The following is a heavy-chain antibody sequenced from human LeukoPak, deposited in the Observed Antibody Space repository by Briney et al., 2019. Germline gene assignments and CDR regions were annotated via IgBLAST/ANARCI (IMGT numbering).Heavy chain of an antibody. Sequence: GGSLRLSCAASGFTFSNYTMSWVRQAPGKGLEWVSAISGSDAITYYAGSVRGRFTISRDNSKTTLYLQMNSLRAEDTAVYYCAKGRGANSVGLLDYWGQGTLVTVSS. CDR3: AKGRGANSVGLLDY. CDR2: ISGSDAIT. CDR1: GFTFSNYT. J-gene: IGHJ4*02. V-gene: IGHV3-23*01. D-gene: IGHD4/OR15-4a*01.